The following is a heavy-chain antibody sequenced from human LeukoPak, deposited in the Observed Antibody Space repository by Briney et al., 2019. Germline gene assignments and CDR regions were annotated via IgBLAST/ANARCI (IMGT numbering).Heavy chain of an antibody. CDR3: ARAHRIAAAGIFDY. J-gene: IGHJ4*02. CDR1: GGSISSSSYY. Sequence: SETLSLTCTVSGGSISSSSYYWGWIRQPPGKGLEWIGSIYYSRSTYYNPSLKSRVTISVDTSKNQFSLKLSSVTAADTAVYYCARAHRIAAAGIFDYWGQGTLVTVSS. D-gene: IGHD6-13*01. CDR2: IYYSRST. V-gene: IGHV4-39*07.